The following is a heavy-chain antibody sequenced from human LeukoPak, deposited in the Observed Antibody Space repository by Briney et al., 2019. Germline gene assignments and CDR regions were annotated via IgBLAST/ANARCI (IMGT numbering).Heavy chain of an antibody. CDR3: AATPRPQGPETYYYGSGSYGPLDY. Sequence: PGGSLRLSCAASGFTFSSYSMNWVRQAPGKGLEWVSSISSSSSYIYYADSVKGRFTISRDNAKNSLYLQMNSLRAEDTAVYYCAATPRPQGPETYYYGSGSYGPLDYWGQGTLVTVSS. V-gene: IGHV3-21*01. CDR1: GFTFSSYS. D-gene: IGHD3-10*01. J-gene: IGHJ4*02. CDR2: ISSSSSYI.